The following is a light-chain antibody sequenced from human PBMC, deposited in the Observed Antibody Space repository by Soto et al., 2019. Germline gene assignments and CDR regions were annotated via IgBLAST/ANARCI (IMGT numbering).Light chain of an antibody. CDR3: AAWDESLNGLV. CDR1: SSNIGSNT. Sequence: QSVLTQPPSASGTPGQRVTISCSGSSSNIGSNTVNWYHQLPGTAPKLLIYSNNQRPSGVPDRFSGSKSGTSASLAISGLLSEDEADYYCAAWDESLNGLVFGGGTKLTVL. CDR2: SNN. V-gene: IGLV1-44*01. J-gene: IGLJ2*01.